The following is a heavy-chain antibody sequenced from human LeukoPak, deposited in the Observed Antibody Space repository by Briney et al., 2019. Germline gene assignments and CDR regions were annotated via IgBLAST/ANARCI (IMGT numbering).Heavy chain of an antibody. V-gene: IGHV4-34*01. D-gene: IGHD3-10*01. J-gene: IGHJ5*02. CDR2: INHSGST. CDR1: GGTFNGYY. Sequence: SETLSLTCAASGGTFNGYYWSWIRQPPGKGLEGIAEINHSGSTNYNPSLKSRVTISVDTSKNQFSLKLSSVTAADTAVYYCARGSRIRVRGVSNWFDPWGQGTLVTVSS. CDR3: ARGSRIRVRGVSNWFDP.